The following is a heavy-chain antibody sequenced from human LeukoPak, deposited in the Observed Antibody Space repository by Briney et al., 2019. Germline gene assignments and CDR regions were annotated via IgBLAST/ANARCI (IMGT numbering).Heavy chain of an antibody. J-gene: IGHJ4*02. CDR1: GFTFSSYD. CDR2: ISYDGSNK. V-gene: IGHV3-30-3*02. Sequence: GGSLRLSCVASGFTFSSYDMHWVRQAPGKGLEWVAVISYDGSNKYYADSVKGRFTISRDNSKNTLYLQMNSLRAEDTAVYYCAKEKNGDYFDYWGQGTLVTVSS. D-gene: IGHD4-17*01. CDR3: AKEKNGDYFDY.